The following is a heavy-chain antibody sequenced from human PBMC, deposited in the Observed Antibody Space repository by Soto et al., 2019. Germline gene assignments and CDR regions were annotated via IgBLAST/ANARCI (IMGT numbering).Heavy chain of an antibody. Sequence: SQTLSLTCVISGNNVSTNSAGWNWIRQSPSRGLEWLGRTYYRSKWNNDYAASAKGRITVNPDTSKNQFSLQLNSVTPEDTGVYYCARNSWNAPPAFDFWGQGIQVTVSS. D-gene: IGHD1-1*01. CDR1: GNNVSTNSAG. CDR2: TYYRSKWNN. J-gene: IGHJ4*02. CDR3: ARNSWNAPPAFDF. V-gene: IGHV6-1*01.